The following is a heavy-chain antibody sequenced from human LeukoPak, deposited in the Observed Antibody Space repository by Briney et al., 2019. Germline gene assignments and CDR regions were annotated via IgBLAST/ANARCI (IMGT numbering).Heavy chain of an antibody. V-gene: IGHV3-23*01. J-gene: IGHJ6*03. CDR2: ISGSGGST. D-gene: IGHD5-18*01. CDR1: GFTFSSYA. Sequence: TGGSLRLSCAASGFTFSSYAMSWVRQAPGKGLEWVSAISGSGGSTYYADSVKGRFTISRDNSKNTLYLQMNRLRAEDTAVYYCATSTLPWIQPGYYYMDVWGKGTTVTVSS. CDR3: ATSTLPWIQPGYYYMDV.